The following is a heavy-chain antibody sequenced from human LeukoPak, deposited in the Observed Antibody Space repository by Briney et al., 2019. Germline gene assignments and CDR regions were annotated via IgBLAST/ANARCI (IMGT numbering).Heavy chain of an antibody. J-gene: IGHJ3*02. CDR1: GYSFTSYW. D-gene: IGHD2-15*01. V-gene: IGHV5-51*01. Sequence: GESLKISCKGSGYSFTSYWIGWVRHMPGKGLEWMGIIYPGDSDTRYSPSFQGQVTISADKSISTAYLQWSSLKASDTAMYYCARRCSGGSCYSKVGFDIWAKGQWSPSLQ. CDR2: IYPGDSDT. CDR3: ARRCSGGSCYSKVGFDI.